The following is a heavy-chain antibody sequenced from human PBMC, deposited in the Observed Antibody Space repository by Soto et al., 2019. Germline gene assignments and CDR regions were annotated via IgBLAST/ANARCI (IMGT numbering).Heavy chain of an antibody. CDR1: GLSLDDYG. D-gene: IGHD5-18*01. V-gene: IGHV3-20*04. Sequence: PWRSLTLSCAASGLSLDDYGLNYVHQAPGKGLEWVSGINWNGGSTGYADSVKGRFTISRDNAKNSLYLQMNSLRAEDTALYYCARDRIQLRLPPDYWGQGTLVTVSS. CDR3: ARDRIQLRLPPDY. CDR2: INWNGGST. J-gene: IGHJ4*02.